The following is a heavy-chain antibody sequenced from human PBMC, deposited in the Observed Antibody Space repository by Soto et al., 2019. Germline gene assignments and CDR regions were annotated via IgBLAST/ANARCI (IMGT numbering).Heavy chain of an antibody. Sequence: PGGSLRLSCAASGFTFSTSAVSWVRQTPEKGLDWVSAISGSGGTIYYADSVKGRFTISRDNSKNTVFLQMSSLGAEDTAVYYCAKGTTTSNYGYWGRGTLVTVSS. CDR2: ISGSGGTI. J-gene: IGHJ4*02. CDR3: AKGTTTSNYGY. V-gene: IGHV3-23*01. CDR1: GFTFSTSA. D-gene: IGHD1-26*01.